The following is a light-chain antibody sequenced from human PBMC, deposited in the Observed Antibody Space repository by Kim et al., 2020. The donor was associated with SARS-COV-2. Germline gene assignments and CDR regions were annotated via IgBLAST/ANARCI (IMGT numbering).Light chain of an antibody. J-gene: IGKJ2*01. CDR1: ENITKY. CDR2: GVS. V-gene: IGKV1-39*01. Sequence: DIVTIACRARENITKYLNWYKQRPGKAPKLLISGVSRFSSGVPSRFSGRGSGTDFALTISGLQSEDFSSYFCQQSFSNPYSCGKGTKL. CDR3: QQSFSNPYS.